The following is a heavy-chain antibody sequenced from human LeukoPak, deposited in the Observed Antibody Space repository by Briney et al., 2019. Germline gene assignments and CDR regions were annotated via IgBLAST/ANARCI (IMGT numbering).Heavy chain of an antibody. D-gene: IGHD3-22*01. CDR2: ISGSGGST. J-gene: IGHJ4*02. CDR1: GFTFNNYA. Sequence: GGSLRLSCAASGFTFNNYAMSWVRQAPGKGLEWVSAISGSGGSTYYADSVKGRFTISRDNSKNTLYLQMNSLRAEDTAVYYCAKASAMIVVVSKHFDYWGQGTLVTVSS. V-gene: IGHV3-23*01. CDR3: AKASAMIVVVSKHFDY.